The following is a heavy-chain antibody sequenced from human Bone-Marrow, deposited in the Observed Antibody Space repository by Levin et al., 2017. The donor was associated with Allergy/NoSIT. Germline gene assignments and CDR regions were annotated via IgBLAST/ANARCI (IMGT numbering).Heavy chain of an antibody. CDR3: VKGPRSVATIPSFFYGMDV. CDR1: GFTFSSYA. J-gene: IGHJ6*02. Sequence: QTGGSLRLSCEASGFTFSSYALNWVRQAPGKGLEWVLAISGSGHTTYEADSVKGRFSMSRDNSKNTMYLHMGNLRVEDTAVYYCVKGPRSVATIPSFFYGMDVWGQGTTVIVSS. CDR2: ISGSGHTT. V-gene: IGHV3-23*01. D-gene: IGHD5-24*01.